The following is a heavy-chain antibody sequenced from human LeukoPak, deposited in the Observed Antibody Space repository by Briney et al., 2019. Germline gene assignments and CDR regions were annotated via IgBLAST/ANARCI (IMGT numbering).Heavy chain of an antibody. D-gene: IGHD3-16*02. CDR1: GGSISSYY. CDR3: ARVYYDYVWGSYHYFDY. Sequence: SETLSLTCIVSGGSISSYYWSWIRQPPGKGLEWIGNIYYSGSTNYNPSLKSRVTISVDTSKNQFSLKLSSVTAADTAVYYCARVYYDYVWGSYHYFDYWGQGTLVTVSS. CDR2: IYYSGST. J-gene: IGHJ4*02. V-gene: IGHV4-59*01.